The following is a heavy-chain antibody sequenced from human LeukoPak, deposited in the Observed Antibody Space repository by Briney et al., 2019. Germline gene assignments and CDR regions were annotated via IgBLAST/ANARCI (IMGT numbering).Heavy chain of an antibody. CDR2: ISGSGGST. Sequence: GGPLRLSCAASGFTFSSYAMSWVRQAPGKGLEWVSAISGSGGSTYYADSVKGRFTISRDNSKNTLYLQMNSLRAGDTAVYYCALNYDFWSGYGDYWGQGTLVTVSS. V-gene: IGHV3-23*01. CDR1: GFTFSSYA. J-gene: IGHJ4*02. D-gene: IGHD3-3*01. CDR3: ALNYDFWSGYGDY.